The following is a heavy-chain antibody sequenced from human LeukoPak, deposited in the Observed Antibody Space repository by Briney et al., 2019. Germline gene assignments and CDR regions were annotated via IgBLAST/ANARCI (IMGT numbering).Heavy chain of an antibody. CDR1: GFTFDDYT. CDR3: ARDSWVGIAVAGLFDY. J-gene: IGHJ4*02. CDR2: ITWDGGST. Sequence: GGSLRLSCAASGFTFDDYTMHWVRQAPGKGLEWVSLITWDGGSTYYADSVKGRFTISRDNAKNSLYLQMNSLRAEDTAVYYCARDSWVGIAVAGLFDYWGQGTLVTVSS. V-gene: IGHV3-43*01. D-gene: IGHD6-19*01.